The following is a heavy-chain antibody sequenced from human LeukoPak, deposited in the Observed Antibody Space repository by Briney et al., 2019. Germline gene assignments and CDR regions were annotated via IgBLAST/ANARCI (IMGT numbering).Heavy chain of an antibody. CDR2: LYIGGNT. CDR3: MTAAGYNFGQY. V-gene: IGHV3-53*01. J-gene: IGHJ4*02. D-gene: IGHD5-18*01. Sequence: GSLILSCAASGLTVNNNYMNWVRQAPGKGLEWVSALYIGGNTYYADSVRGRFTISRDNSKNTLYLQMNSLRAEDTAIYYCMTAAGYNFGQYWGQGTLVTVSS. CDR1: GLTVNNNY.